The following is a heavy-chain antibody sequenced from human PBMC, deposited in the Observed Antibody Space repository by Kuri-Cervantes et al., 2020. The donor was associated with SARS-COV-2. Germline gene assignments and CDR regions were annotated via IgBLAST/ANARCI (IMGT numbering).Heavy chain of an antibody. CDR2: ISSSGSTI. CDR3: AREHSSSLFFYYYYYMDV. D-gene: IGHD6-13*01. J-gene: IGHJ6*03. V-gene: IGHV3-11*04. Sequence: GGSLRLSCTASGSTFSAYYMSWIRQPPGKGLEWVSYISSSGSTIYYADSVKGRFTIPTDNAKNSLYLQMNSLRAKDTAVYYCAREHSSSLFFYYYYYMDVWGKGTTVTVSS. CDR1: GSTFSAYY.